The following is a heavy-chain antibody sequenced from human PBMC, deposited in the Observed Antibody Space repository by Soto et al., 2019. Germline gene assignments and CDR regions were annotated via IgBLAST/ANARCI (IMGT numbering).Heavy chain of an antibody. Sequence: SSVKVSCKAAGGTFSSYAIIWVRQDPGQGLEWMGGIIPIFGTANYAQKFQGRVTITADESTSTAYMELSSLRSEDTAVYYCARAPKGELLTLTAFDIWGQGTMVTVSS. V-gene: IGHV1-69*13. CDR3: ARAPKGELLTLTAFDI. CDR1: GGTFSSYA. D-gene: IGHD1-26*01. J-gene: IGHJ3*02. CDR2: IIPIFGTA.